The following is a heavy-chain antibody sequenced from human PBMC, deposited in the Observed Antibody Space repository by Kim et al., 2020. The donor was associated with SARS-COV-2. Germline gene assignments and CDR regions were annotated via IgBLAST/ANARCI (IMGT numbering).Heavy chain of an antibody. V-gene: IGHV4-31*03. CDR3: ARDSEDGGKVDAFDI. J-gene: IGHJ3*02. Sequence: SETLSLTCTVSGGSISSGGYYWSWIRQHPGKGLEWIGYIYYSGSTYYNPSLKSRVTISVDTSKNQFSLKLSSVTAADTAVYYCARDSEDGGKVDAFDIWGQGTMVTVSS. CDR1: GGSISSGGYY. CDR2: IYYSGST. D-gene: IGHD2-15*01.